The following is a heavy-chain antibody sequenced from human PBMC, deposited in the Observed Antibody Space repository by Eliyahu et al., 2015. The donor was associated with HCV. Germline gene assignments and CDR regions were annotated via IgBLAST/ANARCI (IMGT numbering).Heavy chain of an antibody. CDR2: IYPGDXT. V-gene: IGHV3-53*01. D-gene: IGHD3-9*01. CDR1: GFTVTTNS. Sequence: EVQLVESGGGLIQPGGSLXLSCXASGFTVTTNSVTWLRQAPGKGLXWLSXIYPGDXTYYXDSVKGRFTISRDNSENTVNLQMNSLRVEDTALYYCAFTFPGRYDKWGPGTMVTVSS. CDR3: AFTFPGRYDK. J-gene: IGHJ3*01.